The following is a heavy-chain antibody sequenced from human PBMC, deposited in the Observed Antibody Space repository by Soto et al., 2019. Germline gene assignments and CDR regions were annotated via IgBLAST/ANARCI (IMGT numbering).Heavy chain of an antibody. CDR2: ISPYNGNT. CDR3: ARVPTPTHGDSNKNNFLDP. Sequence: QVQLVQSGVEVKKPGASVKVSCKASGYTFVDYGFSWVRQAPGQGLEWMGWISPYNGNTHYVETFQGRVTMTTDTSMRTAFMELRTLTSDDTAVYYCARVPTPTHGDSNKNNFLDPWGQGTLVTVSS. CDR1: GYTFVDYG. V-gene: IGHV1-18*04. D-gene: IGHD3-10*01. J-gene: IGHJ5*02.